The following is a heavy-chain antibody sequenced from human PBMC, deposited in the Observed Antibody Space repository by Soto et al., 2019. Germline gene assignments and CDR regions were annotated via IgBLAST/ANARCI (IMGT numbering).Heavy chain of an antibody. V-gene: IGHV4-4*02. D-gene: IGHD6-6*01. CDR2: IYQSGST. CDR1: GGSISSRNW. Sequence: SETLSLTCTVSGGSISSRNWWSWLRQSPTKGLEWIGEIYQSGSTNYNPSLESRVTISVGKSKNQFSLELTSLTAADTAVYYCAKDRLWGSSDRGAPDDFEVWGQGTMVTVS. J-gene: IGHJ3*01. CDR3: AKDRLWGSSDRGAPDDFEV.